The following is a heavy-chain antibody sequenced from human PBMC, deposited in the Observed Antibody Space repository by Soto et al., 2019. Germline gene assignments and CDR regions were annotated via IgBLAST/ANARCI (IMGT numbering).Heavy chain of an antibody. Sequence: PGGSLRLSCAASGFTFNKYGMHWVRQAPGKGLEWVAVIWYDGGNKYYADSVRGRFTISRDNSKNTLYLQMDSLRAEDTAVYFCARDGVGATAFFGYFDLWGQGTQVTVSS. D-gene: IGHD1-26*01. CDR1: GFTFNKYG. J-gene: IGHJ4*02. V-gene: IGHV3-33*01. CDR2: IWYDGGNK. CDR3: ARDGVGATAFFGYFDL.